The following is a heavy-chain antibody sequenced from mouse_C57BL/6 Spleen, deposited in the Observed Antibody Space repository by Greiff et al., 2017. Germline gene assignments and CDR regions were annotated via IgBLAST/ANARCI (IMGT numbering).Heavy chain of an antibody. CDR1: GYKFTDYN. Sequence: VQLQQSGPELVKPGASVKMSCKASGYKFTDYNMHWVKQSHGKSLEWIGYINPNNGGTSYNQKFKGKATLTVNKSSSTAYMELRSLTSEDAAVYYCASDPTVVAPDWYFDVWGTGTTVTVSS. CDR2: INPNNGGT. CDR3: ASDPTVVAPDWYFDV. V-gene: IGHV1-22*01. D-gene: IGHD1-1*01. J-gene: IGHJ1*03.